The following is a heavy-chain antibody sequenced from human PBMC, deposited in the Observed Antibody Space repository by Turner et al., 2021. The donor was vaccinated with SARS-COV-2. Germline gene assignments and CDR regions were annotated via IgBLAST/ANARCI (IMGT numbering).Heavy chain of an antibody. CDR3: AGRDSNGYVGAFDM. D-gene: IGHD4-4*01. Sequence: QVQLVQSGAEVKTPGASVTVSCKASVYTFTTYDINWVRQAAGQGREWMGWMNPNSGHTANAQKFQGRVTITSKTSIITVYMELSSLRSDDTAVYYCAGRDSNGYVGAFDMWGQGTMVTVSS. CDR2: MNPNSGHT. V-gene: IGHV1-8*03. CDR1: VYTFTTYD. J-gene: IGHJ3*02.